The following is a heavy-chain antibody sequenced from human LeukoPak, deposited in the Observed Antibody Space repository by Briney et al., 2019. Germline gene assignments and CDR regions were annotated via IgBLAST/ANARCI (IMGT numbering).Heavy chain of an antibody. Sequence: GGSLRLSCAASGFTFSSYWMHWVRQAPGKGLVWVSRINSDGSSTSYADSVKGRFTISRDNAKNTLYLQMNSLRAEDTAVYYCATTRDCTNGVCRLGPFDYWGQGTLVTVSS. V-gene: IGHV3-74*01. D-gene: IGHD2-8*01. CDR1: GFTFSSYW. CDR3: ATTRDCTNGVCRLGPFDY. CDR2: INSDGSST. J-gene: IGHJ4*02.